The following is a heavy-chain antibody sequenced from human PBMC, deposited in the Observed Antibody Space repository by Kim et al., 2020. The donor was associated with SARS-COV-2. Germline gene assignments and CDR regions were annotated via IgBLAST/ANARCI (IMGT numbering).Heavy chain of an antibody. CDR2: INHRGST. J-gene: IGHJ4*02. CDR1: GGSFNTYY. V-gene: IGHV4-34*01. D-gene: IGHD3-10*01. CDR3: ARGSYYGSGSYFDFDY. Sequence: SETLSLTCAVYGGSFNTYYWSWIRQPPGKGLEWIGEINHRGSTNYNPSLKSRVTISVDTSKNQFSLKLNSVTAADTAVYYCARGSYYGSGSYFDFDYWGQGTLVTVSS.